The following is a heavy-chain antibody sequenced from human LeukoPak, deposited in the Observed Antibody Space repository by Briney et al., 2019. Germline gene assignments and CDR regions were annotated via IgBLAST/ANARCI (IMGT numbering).Heavy chain of an antibody. Sequence: GESLKISCKGSGYSFTSYWIGWVRQMPGKGLEWMGIIYPGDSDTRYSPSFQGQVTISADKSISTAYLQWSSLKASDTAMYYCARQPRILSTDRRWWFDPWGQGTLVTVSS. J-gene: IGHJ5*02. CDR1: GYSFTSYW. CDR2: IYPGDSDT. D-gene: IGHD2/OR15-2a*01. CDR3: ARQPRILSTDRRWWFDP. V-gene: IGHV5-51*01.